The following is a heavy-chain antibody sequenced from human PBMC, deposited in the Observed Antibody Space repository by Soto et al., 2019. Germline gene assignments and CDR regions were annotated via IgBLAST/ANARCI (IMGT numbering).Heavy chain of an antibody. CDR2: IIPIFGTA. J-gene: IGHJ6*02. CDR1: GGTFSSYA. Sequence: SVKVSCKASGGTFSSYAISWVRQAPGQGLEWMGGIIPIFGTANYAQKFQGRVTITADESTSTAYMELSSLRSEDTAVYYCARGTARGGYCSSTSCYVHYYGMDVWGQGTTVTVSS. V-gene: IGHV1-69*13. D-gene: IGHD2-2*01. CDR3: ARGTARGGYCSSTSCYVHYYGMDV.